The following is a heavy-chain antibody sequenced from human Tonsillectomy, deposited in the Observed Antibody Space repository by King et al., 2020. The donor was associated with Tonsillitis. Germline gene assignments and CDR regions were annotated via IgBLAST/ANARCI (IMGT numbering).Heavy chain of an antibody. J-gene: IGHJ6*03. D-gene: IGHD1-26*01. CDR3: ARDLSPLSRRGYMDV. CDR2: IYYSRST. V-gene: IGHV4-59*01. Sequence: VQLQESGPGLVKPSETLSLTCTVSGGSISSYYWSWIRQPPGKGLEWIGYIYYSRSTNYNPSLKSRVTISVDTSKNQFSLKLSSVTAADTAVYYCARDLSPLSRRGYMDVWGKGTTVTVSS. CDR1: GGSISSYY.